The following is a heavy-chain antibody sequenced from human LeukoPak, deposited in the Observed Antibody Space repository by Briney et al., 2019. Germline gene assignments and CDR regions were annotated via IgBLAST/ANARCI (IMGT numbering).Heavy chain of an antibody. Sequence: ASVKVSCKASGYTFTSYGISWVRQAPGQGLEWMGWISAYNGNTNYAQKLQGRVTVTTDTSTSTAYMELRSLRSDDTAVYYCVRDSRTLKLLELLPDYWGQGTLVTVCS. CDR2: ISAYNGNT. J-gene: IGHJ4*02. V-gene: IGHV1-18*01. CDR3: VRDSRTLKLLELLPDY. D-gene: IGHD1-7*01. CDR1: GYTFTSYG.